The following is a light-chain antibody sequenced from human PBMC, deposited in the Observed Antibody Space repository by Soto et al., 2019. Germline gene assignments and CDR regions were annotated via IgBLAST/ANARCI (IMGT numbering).Light chain of an antibody. J-gene: IGKJ4*01. CDR3: QQCNSSPLT. V-gene: IGKV1-5*03. Sequence: DIQMTQSLSTLSASVGDRVTITCRASQGISRWLAWYQQKPGKAPKLLIYEASSLESGVPSRFRGSGSGTEFTLTISSLQPDDFATYYCQQCNSSPLTFGGGTKVEIK. CDR1: QGISRW. CDR2: EAS.